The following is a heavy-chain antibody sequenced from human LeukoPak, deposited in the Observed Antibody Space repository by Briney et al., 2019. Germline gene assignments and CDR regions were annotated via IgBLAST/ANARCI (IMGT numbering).Heavy chain of an antibody. D-gene: IGHD3-10*01. J-gene: IGHJ4*02. V-gene: IGHV3-21*06. Sequence: GGSLRLSCAAAGFTFSSYTMNLVRQPPGKGLEWVSSISSRGGYISYTDSVKGRFAISRDSAWNSVYLQMNSLRAEDTAVYYCAREHGWTHYIDSWGQGTLVTVSS. CDR1: GFTFSSYT. CDR2: ISSRGGYI. CDR3: AREHGWTHYIDS.